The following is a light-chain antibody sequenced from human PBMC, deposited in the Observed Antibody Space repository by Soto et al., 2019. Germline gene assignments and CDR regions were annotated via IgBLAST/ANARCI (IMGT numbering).Light chain of an antibody. V-gene: IGKV1-6*01. J-gene: IGKJ1*01. CDR1: QGIGND. Sequence: ALQMTQSPASLSASVGDRVTITCRASQGIGNDLGWCQQKPGKAPKLLIYAASNLQSGVPSRFSGSGSGTDFTLTTSSLPPEDFATYSCLQDYNYPWTFGQGTKGDSK. CDR2: AAS. CDR3: LQDYNYPWT.